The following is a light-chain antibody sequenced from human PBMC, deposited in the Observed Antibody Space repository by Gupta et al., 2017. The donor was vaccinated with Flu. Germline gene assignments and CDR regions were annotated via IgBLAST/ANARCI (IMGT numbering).Light chain of an antibody. J-gene: IGLJ1*01. CDR2: DNR. CDR3: QSDDSSLSGSGV. CDR1: SSNIGPGYD. Sequence: QSALMQQPSVPGAPGQRVPIPCTRRSSNIGPGYDVDWYQQRPGTAPKLLIYDNRKRPSGVPDRFSGSKSGNSASLAITGLQAEDEAEYYCQSDDSSLSGSGVFGTGTKVTVL. V-gene: IGLV1-40*01.